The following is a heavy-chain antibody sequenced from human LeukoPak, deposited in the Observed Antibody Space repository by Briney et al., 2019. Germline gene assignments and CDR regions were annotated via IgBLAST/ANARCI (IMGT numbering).Heavy chain of an antibody. CDR2: IYNSGTT. D-gene: IGHD3-22*01. J-gene: IGHJ6*02. CDR1: GASISPSY. Sequence: PSETLSLTCSVSGASISPSYWSWLRQPPGRGLEWIGYIYNSGTTNYNTSLASRVTISLDTSKNQFSLRLSSVSAVDTAVYYCARGDSYYGMDVWGQGTTVTVSS. CDR3: ARGDSYYGMDV. V-gene: IGHV4-59*01.